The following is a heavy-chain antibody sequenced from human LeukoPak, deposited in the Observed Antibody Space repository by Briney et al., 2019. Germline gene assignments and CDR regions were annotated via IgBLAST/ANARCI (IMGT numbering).Heavy chain of an antibody. V-gene: IGHV1-8*03. D-gene: IGHD3-3*01. CDR3: ARAQGGGYYDFWSGYQGYWYFDL. CDR1: RYTFTSYD. CDR2: MNPNSGNT. Sequence: ASVKVSCKASRYTFTSYDINWVRQATGQGLEWMGWMNPNSGNTGYAQKFQGRVTITRNTSISTAYMELSSLRSEDTAVYYCARAQGGGYYDFWSGYQGYWYFDLWGRGTLVTVSS. J-gene: IGHJ2*01.